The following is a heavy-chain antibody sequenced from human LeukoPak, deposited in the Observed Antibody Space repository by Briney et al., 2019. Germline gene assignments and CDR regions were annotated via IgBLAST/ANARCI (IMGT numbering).Heavy chain of an antibody. CDR2: IYYSGST. D-gene: IGHD2-15*01. CDR3: AREDCRGGSCYSDY. CDR1: GGSISSYY. Sequence: KSSETLSLTCTVSGGSISSYYWSWIRQPPGKGLEWIGYIYYSGSTNYNPSLKSRVTISVDTSKNQFSLKLSSVTAADTAVYYCAREDCRGGSCYSDYWGQGTLVTVSS. J-gene: IGHJ4*02. V-gene: IGHV4-59*01.